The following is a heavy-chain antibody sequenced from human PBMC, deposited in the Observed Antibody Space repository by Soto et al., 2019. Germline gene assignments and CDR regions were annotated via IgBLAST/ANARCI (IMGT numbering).Heavy chain of an antibody. Sequence: SETLSLTCTVSGGSMSSSNWWNWVRQPPGKGLEWIGETHHSGRTNYNPSLKSRVTISVDKSKNHFSLKLSSLRAEDTAVYYCVKGSPYCSSTSCPTLSSDWFDPWGQGTLVTVSS. J-gene: IGHJ5*02. CDR1: GGSMSSSNW. V-gene: IGHV4-4*02. CDR2: THHSGRT. D-gene: IGHD2-2*01. CDR3: VKGSPYCSSTSCPTLSSDWFDP.